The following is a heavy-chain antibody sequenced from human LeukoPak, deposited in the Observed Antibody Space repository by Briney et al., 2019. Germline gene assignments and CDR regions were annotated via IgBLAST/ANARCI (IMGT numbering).Heavy chain of an antibody. CDR2: INAGNGNT. Sequence: GASVKVSCKASGYTFTSYAMHWVRQAPGQRLEWMGWINAGNGNTKYSQKFQGRVTITRDTSASTAYMELSSLRSEDTAVYYCARGGTDISIVVVPAANGFGNWFDPWGQGTLVTVSS. CDR3: ARGGTDISIVVVPAANGFGNWFDP. CDR1: GYTFTSYA. J-gene: IGHJ5*02. V-gene: IGHV1-3*01. D-gene: IGHD2-2*01.